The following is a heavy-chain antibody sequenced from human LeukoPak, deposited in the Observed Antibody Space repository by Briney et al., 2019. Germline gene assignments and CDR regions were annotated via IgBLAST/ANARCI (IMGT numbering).Heavy chain of an antibody. CDR1: GAPINTNNYY. D-gene: IGHD2-15*01. Sequence: PSETLSLTCSVSGAPINTNNYYWGWIRRPPGKRLEWIASISYSGITYYNPSLKSRLTISLDTSKNQFSLKLSSVTAADTAMYYCAKRHPVVGYYWGQGTLVTVSS. CDR2: ISYSGIT. V-gene: IGHV4-39*01. CDR3: AKRHPVVGYY. J-gene: IGHJ4*02.